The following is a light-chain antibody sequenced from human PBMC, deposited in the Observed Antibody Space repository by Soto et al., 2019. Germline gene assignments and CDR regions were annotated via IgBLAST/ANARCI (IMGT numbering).Light chain of an antibody. CDR1: QSVTSNY. CDR2: GAS. Sequence: PHSTATLSGSPGEGATLSCRASQSVTSNYLAWYQQKPGQAPRLLIYGASNRATGIPDRFSGSGSGTDFTLTISRLEPEDFAVYYCQQYGSSGTFAQGTKVDI. CDR3: QQYGSSGT. J-gene: IGKJ1*01. V-gene: IGKV3-20*01.